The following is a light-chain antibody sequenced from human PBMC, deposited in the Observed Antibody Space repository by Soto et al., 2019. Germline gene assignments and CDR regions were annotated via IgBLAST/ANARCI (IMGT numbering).Light chain of an antibody. CDR3: QSYDSSLSGWV. Sequence: QSVLTQPPSVSGAPGQRVTISCTGSSSNIGAGYDVHWYQQLPGTAPKILIYGXXXRXXXXXXXXXXSKSGTSASLAITGXXAEDEXXYYCQSYDSSLSGWVFGGGTKLTVL. J-gene: IGLJ3*02. V-gene: IGLV1-40*01. CDR1: SSNIGAGYD. CDR2: GXX.